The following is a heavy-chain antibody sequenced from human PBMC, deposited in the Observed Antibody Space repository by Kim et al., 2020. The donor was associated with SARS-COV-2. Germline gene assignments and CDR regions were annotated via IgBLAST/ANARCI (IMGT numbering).Heavy chain of an antibody. V-gene: IGHV1-18*04. D-gene: IGHD3-3*01. CDR2: INSYA. J-gene: IGHJ3*01. CDR3: ARDRGYYPDDFDV. Sequence: ASVKVSCKTPDNMFTTYGISWVRRAPGQGLEWMGWINSYARYGQKFQDRVTMTRDTATSTAYMELRSLTTDDTAVYYCARDRGYYPDDFDVWGQGTMVSVSS. CDR1: DNMFTTYG.